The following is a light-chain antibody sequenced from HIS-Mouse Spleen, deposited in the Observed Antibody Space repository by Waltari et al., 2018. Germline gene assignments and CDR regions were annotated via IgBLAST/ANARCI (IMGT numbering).Light chain of an antibody. CDR3: SSYTSSSTEV. Sequence: QSALTQPASVSGSPGQLITISCTGTSSDVGGYNYVSWYQHHPGKAPKLMIYDVSNRPTGVSTRFSGFKSGNTASLTISGLQAEDEADYYCSSYTSSSTEVFGGGTKLTVL. CDR1: SSDVGGYNY. J-gene: IGLJ2*01. V-gene: IGLV2-14*03. CDR2: DVS.